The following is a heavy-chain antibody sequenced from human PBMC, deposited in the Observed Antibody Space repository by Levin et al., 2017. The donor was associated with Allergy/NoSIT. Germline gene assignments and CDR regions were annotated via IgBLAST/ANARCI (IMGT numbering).Heavy chain of an antibody. CDR3: AKDLSGSYYISPKLDY. Sequence: GGSLRLSCAASGFTFSSYGMHWVRQAPGKGLEWVAVISYDGSNKYYADSVKGRFTISRDNSKNTLYLQMNSLRAEDTAVYYCAKDLSGSYYISPKLDYWGQGTLVTVSS. D-gene: IGHD1-26*01. CDR2: ISYDGSNK. V-gene: IGHV3-30*18. J-gene: IGHJ4*02. CDR1: GFTFSSYG.